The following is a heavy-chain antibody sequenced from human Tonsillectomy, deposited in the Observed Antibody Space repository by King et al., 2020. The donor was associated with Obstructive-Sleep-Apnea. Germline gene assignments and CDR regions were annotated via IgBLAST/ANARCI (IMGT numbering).Heavy chain of an antibody. CDR1: GGSISSGGYY. Sequence: LQLQESGPGLVKPSQTLSLTCTVSGGSISSGGYYWTWILQHPGKVLEWIGDIYYRGSTYYNPSLKSRITISVDTPKSQFSLKLSSVTAADTAVYYCARDRSGYHYVDYWGQGTLVTVSS. D-gene: IGHD5-12*01. CDR2: IYYRGST. CDR3: ARDRSGYHYVDY. J-gene: IGHJ4*02. V-gene: IGHV4-31*03.